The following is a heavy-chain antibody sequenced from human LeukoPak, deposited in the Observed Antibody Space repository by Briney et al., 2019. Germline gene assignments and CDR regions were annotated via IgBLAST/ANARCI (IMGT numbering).Heavy chain of an antibody. CDR3: ARVEWQLSPIDY. CDR2: IYHSGST. V-gene: IGHV4-38-2*02. D-gene: IGHD1-26*01. CDR1: GYSISSGYY. Sequence: SETLSLTCTVSGYSISSGYYWGWIRQPPGKGLEWIGSIYHSGSTYYNPSLKSRVTISVDTSKNQFSLKLSSVTAADTAVYYCARVEWQLSPIDYWGQGTLVTVSS. J-gene: IGHJ4*02.